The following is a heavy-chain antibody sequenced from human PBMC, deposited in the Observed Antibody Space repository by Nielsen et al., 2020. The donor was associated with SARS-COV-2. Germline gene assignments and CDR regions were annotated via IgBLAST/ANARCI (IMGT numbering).Heavy chain of an antibody. V-gene: IGHV4-61*08. D-gene: IGHD6-6*01. Sequence: SETLSLTCTVSGGSISSGDYYWSWIRQPPGKGLEWIGYIYYSGSTNYNPSLKSRVTISVDTSKNQFSLKLSSVTAADTAVYYYARLNEYSSSLYYYYGMDVWGQGTTVTVSS. J-gene: IGHJ6*02. CDR1: GGSISSGDYY. CDR3: ARLNEYSSSLYYYYGMDV. CDR2: IYYSGST.